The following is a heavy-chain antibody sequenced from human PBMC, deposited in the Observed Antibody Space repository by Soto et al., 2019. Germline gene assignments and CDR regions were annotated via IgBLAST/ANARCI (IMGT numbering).Heavy chain of an antibody. D-gene: IGHD3-9*01. CDR3: ASSDLYYDILTGYYLIDY. Sequence: LRLSCAASGFTFSSYWMSWVRQAPGKGLEWVANIKQDGSEKYYVDSVKGRFTISRDNAKNSLYLQMNSLRAEDTAVYYCASSDLYYDILTGYYLIDYWGQGTLVTVSS. CDR2: IKQDGSEK. V-gene: IGHV3-7*03. CDR1: GFTFSSYW. J-gene: IGHJ4*02.